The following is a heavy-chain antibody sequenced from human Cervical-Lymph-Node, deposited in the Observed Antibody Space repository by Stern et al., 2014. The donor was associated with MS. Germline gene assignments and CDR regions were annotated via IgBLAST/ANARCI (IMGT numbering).Heavy chain of an antibody. CDR2: VSYDESKK. CDR1: EFTFSIYG. D-gene: IGHD3-10*01. CDR3: ATAPMYFYTSGSYDF. V-gene: IGHV3-30*03. J-gene: IGHJ1*01. Sequence: VHLVESGGGVVQPGRSLRLSCVASEFTFSIYGMYWVRQAPGKGLEGVAVVSYDESKKYYADSVKGRFTISRDNSKNTLYLQMNSLRTEDTAMYYCATAPMYFYTSGSYDFWGQGTLVTVSS.